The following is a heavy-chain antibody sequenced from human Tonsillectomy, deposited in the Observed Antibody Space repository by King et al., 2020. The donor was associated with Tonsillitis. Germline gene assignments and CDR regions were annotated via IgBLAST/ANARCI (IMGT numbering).Heavy chain of an antibody. D-gene: IGHD4-23*01. CDR2: TYYRSQWYN. CDR3: AGGVVRTPADYYYYYMDV. J-gene: IGHJ6*03. Sequence: VQLQQSGPGLVKPSQTLSVTCAISGDSVSSNSAAWDWIRQSPSRGLEWLGRTYYRSQWYNDYAVSVKGRITINPDTSKNQFSLQLNSVTPDDTAVYYCAGGVVRTPADYYYYYMDVWGRGTTVTVSS. V-gene: IGHV6-1*01. CDR1: GDSVSSNSAA.